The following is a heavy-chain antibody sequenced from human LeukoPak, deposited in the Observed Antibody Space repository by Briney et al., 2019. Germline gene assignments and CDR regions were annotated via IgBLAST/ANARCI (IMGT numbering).Heavy chain of an antibody. CDR3: AGGWRTMVRGVRSLGFDD. D-gene: IGHD3-10*01. V-gene: IGHV4-4*02. J-gene: IGHJ4*02. Sequence: SVTLSLTCAVSGVSISSSNWWSWVRQPPGKGLEWIGEIYHSGGTNYNLSLKSRVTISVDKSKNQFSLKLSSVTAADTAVYYCAGGWRTMVRGVRSLGFDDWGQGTLVTVSA. CDR1: GVSISSSNW. CDR2: IYHSGGT.